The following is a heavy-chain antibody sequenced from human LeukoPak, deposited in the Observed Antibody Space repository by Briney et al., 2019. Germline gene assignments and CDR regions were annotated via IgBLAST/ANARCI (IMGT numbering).Heavy chain of an antibody. CDR2: IYHSGST. J-gene: IGHJ4*02. D-gene: IGHD6-13*01. CDR3: AREDRIAAAGSFDY. Sequence: SQTLSLTCTVYGGSISSGGYYWSWIRQPPGKGLEWIGYIYHSGSTYYNPSLKSRVTISVDRSKNQFSLKLSSVTAADTAVYYCAREDRIAAAGSFDYWGQGTLVTVSS. CDR1: GGSISSGGYY. V-gene: IGHV4-30-2*01.